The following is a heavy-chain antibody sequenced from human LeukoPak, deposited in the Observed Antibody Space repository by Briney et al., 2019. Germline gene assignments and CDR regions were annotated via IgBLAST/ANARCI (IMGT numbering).Heavy chain of an antibody. D-gene: IGHD3-10*01. V-gene: IGHV3-66*04. CDR1: GFTVSGNY. CDR3: ARLTVLSFGVDC. J-gene: IGHJ4*02. Sequence: GGPLRLSCAASGFTVSGNYMSWVRQAPGKGLEWVPVIYSGGTTHYTDSVKGRFTISRDDAKNTLYLQMTSLRAEDTAVYYCARLTVLSFGVDCWGQGTLVTVSS. CDR2: IYSGGTT.